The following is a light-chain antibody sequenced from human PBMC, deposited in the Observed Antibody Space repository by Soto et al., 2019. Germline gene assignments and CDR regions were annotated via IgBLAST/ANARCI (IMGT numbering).Light chain of an antibody. Sequence: SYELTQPPSVSVSPGQTASITCSGDKLGDKYACWYQQKPGQSPVLVIYQDSKRPSGIPERFSGSNSGNTATLTISGTQAMDEADYYCQAWDSSTAHVVFGVGTKLTVL. CDR1: KLGDKY. V-gene: IGLV3-1*01. CDR3: QAWDSSTAHVV. J-gene: IGLJ2*01. CDR2: QDS.